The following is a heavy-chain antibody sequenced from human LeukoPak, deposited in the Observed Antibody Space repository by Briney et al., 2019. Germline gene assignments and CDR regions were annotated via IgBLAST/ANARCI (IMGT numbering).Heavy chain of an antibody. CDR2: IRSGGTKT. D-gene: IGHD5-24*01. Sequence: GGSLRFSGAASGFTFSIYGMHWVRRAPGKGLEWVTFIRSGGTKTHYADSVKGRFTISRDNSKNTLFLQIDNLRVDDTAVYYCAKGRGKDGQNLFDYWGQGTLITVSS. V-gene: IGHV3-30*02. J-gene: IGHJ4*02. CDR3: AKGRGKDGQNLFDY. CDR1: GFTFSIYG.